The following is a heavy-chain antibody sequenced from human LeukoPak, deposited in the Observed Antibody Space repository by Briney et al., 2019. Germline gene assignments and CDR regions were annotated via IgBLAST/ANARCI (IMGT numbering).Heavy chain of an antibody. V-gene: IGHV3-53*01. CDR3: AKSMTLQWRGFFDL. CDR2: IYTGGNT. J-gene: IGHJ2*01. CDR1: GFTVDSNY. Sequence: GGSLRLSCAASGFTVDSNYLSWVRQAPGKGLEWVSTIYTGGNTYYAASVKGRFTISRDFSKNTVFLHMNSLRAEDTAMYYCAKSMTLQWRGFFDLWGRGTHVTVSS. D-gene: IGHD6-19*01.